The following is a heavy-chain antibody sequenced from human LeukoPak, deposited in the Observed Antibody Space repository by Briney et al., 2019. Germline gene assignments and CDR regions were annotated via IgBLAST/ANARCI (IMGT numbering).Heavy chain of an antibody. CDR3: ARRDIVATIDS. J-gene: IGHJ4*02. CDR2: IYYSGRT. V-gene: IGHV4-39*01. D-gene: IGHD5-12*01. CDR1: GGSISSSSYY. Sequence: KPSETLSLTCTVSGGSISSSSYYWAWIRQPPGKGLEWIGSIYYSGRTFYNPSLKGRLTISADTSKNQFSLTLTSVNAADTAVYYCARRDIVATIDSWGQGTLVTVSS.